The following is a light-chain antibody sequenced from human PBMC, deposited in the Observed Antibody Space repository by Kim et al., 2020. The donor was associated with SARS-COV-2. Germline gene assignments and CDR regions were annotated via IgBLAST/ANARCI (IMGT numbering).Light chain of an antibody. Sequence: ASVGDRVTITCRASQSISSWLAWFQQKPGKAPKLLMSKASSLESGVPSRFGGSGSGTEFTLTISSLQPDDFATYYCQQYNTYPLTFGGGTKVDIK. J-gene: IGKJ4*01. CDR1: QSISSW. CDR2: KAS. V-gene: IGKV1-5*03. CDR3: QQYNTYPLT.